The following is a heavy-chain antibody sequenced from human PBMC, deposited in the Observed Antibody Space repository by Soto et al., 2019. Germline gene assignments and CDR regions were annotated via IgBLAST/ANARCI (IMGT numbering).Heavy chain of an antibody. CDR3: ARDFSSLYYYGSGSYADYYGMDV. Sequence: ASVKVSCKAPGYTFTGYYMHWVRQAPGQGLEWMGWINPNSGGTNYAQKFQGWVTMTRDTSISTAYMELSRLRSDDTAVYYCARDFSSLYYYGSGSYADYYGMDVWGQGTTVTVSS. J-gene: IGHJ6*02. D-gene: IGHD3-10*01. CDR2: INPNSGGT. V-gene: IGHV1-2*04. CDR1: GYTFTGYY.